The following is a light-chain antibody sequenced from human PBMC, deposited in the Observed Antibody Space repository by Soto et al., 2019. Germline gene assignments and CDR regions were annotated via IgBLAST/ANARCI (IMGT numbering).Light chain of an antibody. J-gene: IGKJ5*01. CDR2: DAS. CDR3: QQYGDSPRT. V-gene: IGKV3-20*01. Sequence: EFVLTQSPGTLSLSPGARAPLSCRARQTVRNNYLAWYQQNPGQAPRLLIYDASSRATGIPDRFSGGGSGTDFTLTIARLEPEDFAVYYCQQYGDSPRTFGQGTRLEIK. CDR1: QTVRNNY.